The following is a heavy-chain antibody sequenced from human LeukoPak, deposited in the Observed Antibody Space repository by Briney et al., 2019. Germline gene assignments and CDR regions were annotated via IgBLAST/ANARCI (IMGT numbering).Heavy chain of an antibody. V-gene: IGHV3-30*18. CDR1: GFXFRSYG. CDR3: AKSGGYCSGGRCYGWFDP. J-gene: IGHJ5*02. CDR2: ISYDGSNQ. Sequence: GGSLRLSCAASGFXFRSYGIHWVRQAPGKGLEWVALISYDGSNQYYADSVKGRFTISRDNSKNTLYLQMNSLRAEDTAVYYCAKSGGYCSGGRCYGWFDPWGQGTLVTVSS. D-gene: IGHD2-15*01.